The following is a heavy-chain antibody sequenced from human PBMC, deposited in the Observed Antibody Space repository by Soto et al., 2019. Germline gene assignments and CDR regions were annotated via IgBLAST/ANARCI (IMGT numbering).Heavy chain of an antibody. CDR2: IKSKTDGGTT. V-gene: IGHV3-15*07. Sequence: GPLRLPCPAAEFTFTNAWVNQVSQTQGKVLEWVGRIKSKTDGGTTDYAEPVKGRFAISRDDSNNMVYLQMNSLKIEDTAVYYCTTDSYSTIIIVRFAYWGHGTLVTVSS. CDR3: TTDSYSTIIIVRFAY. D-gene: IGHD3-22*01. CDR1: EFTFTNAW. J-gene: IGHJ4*01.